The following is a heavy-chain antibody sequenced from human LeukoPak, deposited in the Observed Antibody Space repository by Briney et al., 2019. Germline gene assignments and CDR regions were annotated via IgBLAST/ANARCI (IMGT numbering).Heavy chain of an antibody. V-gene: IGHV3-30-3*01. CDR1: GFTFTTYA. D-gene: IGHD5-12*01. CDR3: AKAKAGFSGYDYLFDY. CDR2: FSYDGSTQ. Sequence: GGSLRLSCAGSGFTFTTYAMHWVRQAPGKGLEWVALFSYDGSTQRYADSVKGRFTISRDNSKNSLYLQMDSLRTEDTAVYYCAKAKAGFSGYDYLFDYWGQGTLVTVSS. J-gene: IGHJ4*02.